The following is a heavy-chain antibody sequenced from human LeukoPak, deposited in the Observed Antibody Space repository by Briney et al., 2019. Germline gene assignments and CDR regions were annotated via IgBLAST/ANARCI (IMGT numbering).Heavy chain of an antibody. CDR2: IYHSGST. CDR1: GYSISSGYY. Sequence: PSETLSLTCTVSGYSISSGYYWGWIRQPPGKGLEWIGSIYHSGSTYYNPSLKSRVTISVDTSKNQFSLKPSSVTAADTAVYYCARGTNGVKWGQGTLVTVSS. D-gene: IGHD2-8*01. J-gene: IGHJ4*02. CDR3: ARGTNGVK. V-gene: IGHV4-38-2*02.